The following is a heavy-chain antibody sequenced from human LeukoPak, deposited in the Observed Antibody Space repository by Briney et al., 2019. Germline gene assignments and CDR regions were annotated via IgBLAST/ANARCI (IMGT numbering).Heavy chain of an antibody. CDR1: GFTFSSYW. V-gene: IGHV3-74*01. Sequence: GGSLRLSCAASGFTFSSYWMPWVRQAPGKGLVWVSRINSDGSSTSYADSVKGRFTISRDNARNSLYLQMSDLRAEDTSVYYCARDYNYCSSDRCYDAFDIWGQGTMVTVSS. J-gene: IGHJ3*02. CDR3: ARDYNYCSSDRCYDAFDI. CDR2: INSDGSST. D-gene: IGHD2-2*01.